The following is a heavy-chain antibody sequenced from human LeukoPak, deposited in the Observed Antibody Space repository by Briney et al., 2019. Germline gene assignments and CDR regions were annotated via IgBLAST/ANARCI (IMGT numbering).Heavy chain of an antibody. D-gene: IGHD4-23*01. CDR1: VFTFAGYS. CDR3: AKDIRLRWPRWDAFDI. J-gene: IGHJ3*02. CDR2: ISWNSGII. V-gene: IGHV3-9*01. Sequence: PGGSLRLSCTASVFTFAGYSMHWVRQAPGQGLEWVSSISWNSGIIGYSDSLMGRFTISRDNAKNSLYLPMNSLRAEATAFYYCAKDIRLRWPRWDAFDIWGQGTMVTVSA.